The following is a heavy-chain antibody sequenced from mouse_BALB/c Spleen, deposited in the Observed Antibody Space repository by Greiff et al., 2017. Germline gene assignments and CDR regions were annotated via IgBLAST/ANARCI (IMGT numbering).Heavy chain of an antibody. D-gene: IGHD2-3*01. CDR1: GYTFTSYW. V-gene: IGHV1-87*01. CDR3: ARNDGYYGLDY. J-gene: IGHJ4*01. CDR2: IYPGDGDT. Sequence: QVQLQQSGAELARPGASVKLSCKASGYTFTSYWMQWVKQRPGQGLEWIGAIYPGDGDTWYTQKFKGKATLTADKSSSTAYMQLSSLASEDSAVYYCARNDGYYGLDYWGQGTSVTVSS.